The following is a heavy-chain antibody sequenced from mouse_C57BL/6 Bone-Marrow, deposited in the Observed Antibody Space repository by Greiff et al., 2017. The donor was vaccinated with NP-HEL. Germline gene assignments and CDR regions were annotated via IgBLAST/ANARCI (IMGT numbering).Heavy chain of an antibody. CDR2: IYPRSGNT. CDR1: GYTFTSYG. Sequence: VKLQESGAELARPGASVKLSCKASGYTFTSYGISWVKQRTGQGLEWIGEIYPRSGNTYYNEKFKGKATLTADKSSSTAYMELRSLTSEDSAVYFCARYRYYYGSRPSYWGQGTTLTVSS. V-gene: IGHV1-81*01. CDR3: ARYRYYYGSRPSY. D-gene: IGHD1-1*01. J-gene: IGHJ2*01.